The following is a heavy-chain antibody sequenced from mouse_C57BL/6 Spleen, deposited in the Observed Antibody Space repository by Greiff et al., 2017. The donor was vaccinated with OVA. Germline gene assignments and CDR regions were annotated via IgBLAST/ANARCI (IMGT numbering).Heavy chain of an antibody. Sequence: QVQLQQSGPELVKPGASVKISCKASGYAFSSSWMNWVKQRPGKGLEWIGRIYPGDGDTNYNGKFKGKATLTADHSSRTAYMQLSSLTSEDSAVYFCARSQYYYGSSYGFAYWGQGTLVTVSA. CDR1: GYAFSSSW. V-gene: IGHV1-82*01. D-gene: IGHD1-1*01. CDR3: ARSQYYYGSSYGFAY. CDR2: IYPGDGDT. J-gene: IGHJ3*01.